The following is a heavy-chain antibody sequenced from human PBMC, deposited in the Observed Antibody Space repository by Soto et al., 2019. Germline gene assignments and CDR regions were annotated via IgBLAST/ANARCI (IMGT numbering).Heavy chain of an antibody. D-gene: IGHD3-22*01. Sequence: GGSLRLSCAASGFTFSNYAMHWVRQAPGKGLEWVTVIWYDGSNKYYADSVKGRFTISRDNSKNTLYLQMNSLTAEDTAVYYCARVTDDSSGYPGPFYYYYGMDVWGQGTTVTVS. CDR1: GFTFSNYA. V-gene: IGHV3-33*01. CDR2: IWYDGSNK. CDR3: ARVTDDSSGYPGPFYYYYGMDV. J-gene: IGHJ6*02.